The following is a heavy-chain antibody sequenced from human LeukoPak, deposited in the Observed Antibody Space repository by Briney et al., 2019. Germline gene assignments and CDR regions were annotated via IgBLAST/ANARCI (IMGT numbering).Heavy chain of an antibody. CDR2: ISAYNGNT. V-gene: IGHV1-18*01. Sequence: ASVKVSCKASGYTFTSYDINWVRQAPGQGLEWMGWISAYNGNTNYAQKLQGRVTMTTDTSTSTAYMELRSLRSDDTAVYYCARDLKSYYDSSGYSAFDIWGQGTMVTVSS. D-gene: IGHD3-22*01. CDR3: ARDLKSYYDSSGYSAFDI. J-gene: IGHJ3*02. CDR1: GYTFTSYD.